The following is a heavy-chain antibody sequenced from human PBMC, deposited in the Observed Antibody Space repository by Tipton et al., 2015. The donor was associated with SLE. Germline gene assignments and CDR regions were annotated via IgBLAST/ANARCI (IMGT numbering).Heavy chain of an antibody. CDR3: APWGSSWGFDY. CDR1: GFRFSKYW. CDR2: IKQDGSEQ. V-gene: IGHV3-7*01. Sequence: SLRLSCAGSGFRFSKYWMSRVRQAPGKGLEWLAHIKQDGSEQYYVDSVKGRFTISTDNAKDSLYLQMSSLRAEDTAVYYCAPWGSSWGFDYWGQGTLVTVSS. J-gene: IGHJ4*02. D-gene: IGHD6-13*01.